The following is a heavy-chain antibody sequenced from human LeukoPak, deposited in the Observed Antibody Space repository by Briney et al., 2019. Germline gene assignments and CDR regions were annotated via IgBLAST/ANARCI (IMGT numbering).Heavy chain of an antibody. CDR1: GYTFTSYY. Sequence: ASVKVSCKASGYTFTSYYMHWVRQAPGQGLEWMGIINPSGGSTSYAQKFQGRVTMTRDTSTSTVYMELSSLRSEDTAVYYCTKSLGGYYAFDYWGQGTLVTSPQ. CDR2: INPSGGST. V-gene: IGHV1-46*01. D-gene: IGHD3-22*01. CDR3: TKSLGGYYAFDY. J-gene: IGHJ4*02.